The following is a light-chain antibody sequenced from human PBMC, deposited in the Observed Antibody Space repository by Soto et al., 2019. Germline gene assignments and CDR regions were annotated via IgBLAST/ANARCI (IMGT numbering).Light chain of an antibody. Sequence: EIVLTQSPDTLSLSPGERATLSCRTSQSVSSKLAWYQQRPGQAPRLLIYSASTRATGIPARFSGCGSGTEFTLTISSLQAEAFAVYYWQQYNHWSFGQGTLLEIK. CDR1: QSVSSK. V-gene: IGKV3-15*01. CDR2: SAS. CDR3: QQYNHWS. J-gene: IGKJ5*01.